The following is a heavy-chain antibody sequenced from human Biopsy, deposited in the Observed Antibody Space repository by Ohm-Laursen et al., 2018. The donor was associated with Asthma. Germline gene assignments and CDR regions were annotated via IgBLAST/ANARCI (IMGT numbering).Heavy chain of an antibody. Sequence: SSVTVSCQAPGGTFSNFAISWVRQAPGHGLEWLGGIMTVFGTTNYAQKFQGRVTITADESTSTAYMEVTSLRSEDTAIYYCARCQVGYSSGWSLLLKKIYYSGMDVWGQGTAVTVSS. CDR3: ARCQVGYSSGWSLLLKKIYYSGMDV. CDR2: IMTVFGTT. J-gene: IGHJ6*02. V-gene: IGHV1-69*01. D-gene: IGHD6-19*01. CDR1: GGTFSNFA.